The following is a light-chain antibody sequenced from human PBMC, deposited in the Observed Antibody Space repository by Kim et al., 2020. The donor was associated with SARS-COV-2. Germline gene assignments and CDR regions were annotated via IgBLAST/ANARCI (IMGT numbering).Light chain of an antibody. V-gene: IGLV4-69*01. CDR1: SGHSSYA. CDR3: QTWGTGIWV. Sequence: QPVLTQSPSASASLGASVKLTCTLSSGHSSYAIAWHQQQPEKGPRYLMKLNSDGSHSKGDGIPDRFSGSSSGAERYLTISSLQSEDEADYYCQTWGTGIWVFGVGTKLTVL. CDR2: LNSDGSH. J-gene: IGLJ3*02.